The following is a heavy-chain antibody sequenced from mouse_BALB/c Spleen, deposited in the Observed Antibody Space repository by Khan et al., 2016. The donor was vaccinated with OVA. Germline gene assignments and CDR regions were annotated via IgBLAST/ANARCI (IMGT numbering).Heavy chain of an antibody. CDR2: INPSDSES. CDR1: GYTFTSYW. V-gene: IGHV1-52*01. J-gene: IGHJ3*01. D-gene: IGHD2-2*01. CDR3: ARREKYGYDHSWFAY. Sequence: VQLQQSGAELVRPGASVKLSCKASGYTFTSYWMNWVRQRPRQGLEWIGKINPSDSESHYNQIFKDKATLTVDKSSGTAYMQLSSLTSEDSAVYYCARREKYGYDHSWFAYWGQGTLVIVS.